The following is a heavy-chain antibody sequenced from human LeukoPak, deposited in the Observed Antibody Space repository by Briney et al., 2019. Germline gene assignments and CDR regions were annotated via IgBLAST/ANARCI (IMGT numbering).Heavy chain of an antibody. CDR1: GYTFTSYY. CDR2: INPSGGST. CDR3: ARGDYYDSSGYYYVLKL. D-gene: IGHD3-22*01. Sequence: ASVKVSCKASGYTFTSYYMHWVRQAPGQGLEWMGIINPSGGSTSYAQKFQGRVTMTRDMSTSTVYMELSSLRSEDTAVYYCARGDYYDSSGYYYVLKLWGQGTLVTVSS. V-gene: IGHV1-46*01. J-gene: IGHJ4*02.